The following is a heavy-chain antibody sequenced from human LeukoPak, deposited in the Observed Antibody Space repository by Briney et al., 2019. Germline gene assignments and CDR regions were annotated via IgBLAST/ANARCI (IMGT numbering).Heavy chain of an antibody. CDR2: IYYSGSA. Sequence: SETLSLTCTVSGGSISSYYWSWIRQPPGKGLEWIGYIYYSGSANYNPSLKSRVTISVDTSKNQFSLKLSSVTAADTAVYYCARAHVLRYFDWLLQKEPFDYWGQGTLVTVSS. D-gene: IGHD3-9*01. V-gene: IGHV4-59*01. CDR1: GGSISSYY. J-gene: IGHJ4*02. CDR3: ARAHVLRYFDWLLQKEPFDY.